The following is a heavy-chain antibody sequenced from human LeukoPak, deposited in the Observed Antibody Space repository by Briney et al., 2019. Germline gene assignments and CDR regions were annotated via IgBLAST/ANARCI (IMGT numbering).Heavy chain of an antibody. Sequence: ASVKVSCKASGYTFTSYDINWVRQATGQGLEWMGWMNPNSGNTGYAQKFQGRVTITRNTSISTAYMELSSLRSEDTAVYYCARVKKYYDFWSGYTGPFDYWGQGTLVTVSS. D-gene: IGHD3-3*01. CDR3: ARVKKYYDFWSGYTGPFDY. CDR1: GYTFTSYD. J-gene: IGHJ4*02. CDR2: MNPNSGNT. V-gene: IGHV1-8*03.